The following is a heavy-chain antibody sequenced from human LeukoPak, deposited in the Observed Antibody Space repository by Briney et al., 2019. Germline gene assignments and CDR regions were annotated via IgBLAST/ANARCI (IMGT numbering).Heavy chain of an antibody. Sequence: PSETLSLTCTVSGGSINNYYWSWIRQPPGKGLEWIGYIYYSGSANYNPSLKSRVTISVDTSKNQFSLKLSSVTAADTAVYYCARDRYSGYDNYYYYGMDVWGQGTTVTVSS. CDR3: ARDRYSGYDNYYYYGMDV. J-gene: IGHJ6*02. D-gene: IGHD5-12*01. CDR2: IYYSGSA. V-gene: IGHV4-59*01. CDR1: GGSINNYY.